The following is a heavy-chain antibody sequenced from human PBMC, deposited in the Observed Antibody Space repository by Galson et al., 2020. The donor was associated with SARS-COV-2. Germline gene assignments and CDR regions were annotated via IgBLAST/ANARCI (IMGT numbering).Heavy chain of an antibody. CDR1: GFSLSTSGMC. D-gene: IGHD3-9*01. CDR3: ARIRYDILTGYHYGMDV. J-gene: IGHJ6*02. V-gene: IGHV2-70*01. CDR2: IDWDDDK. Sequence: SGPTLVKPTQTLTLTCTFSGFSLSTSGMCVSWIRQPPGKALEWLALIDWDDDKYYSTSLKTRLTISKDTSKNQVVLTMTNMDPVDTATYYCARIRYDILTGYHYGMDVWDQGTTVTVSS.